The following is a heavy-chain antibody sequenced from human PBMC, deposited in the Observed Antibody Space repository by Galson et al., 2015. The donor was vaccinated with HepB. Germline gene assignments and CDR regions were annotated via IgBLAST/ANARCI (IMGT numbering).Heavy chain of an antibody. V-gene: IGHV7-4-1*02. CDR3: ARGVPTITGGDIVLVLAARFDY. J-gene: IGHJ4*02. CDR1: GYTFTSYA. D-gene: IGHD2-2*01. Sequence: SVKVSCKASGYTFTSYAINWVRQAPGQGLEWMGWINTNTVNPTYAQGFTGRFVFSLGTSVSTAYLEISSLKAEDTAVYYCARGVPTITGGDIVLVLAARFDYWGQGTLVTVSS. CDR2: INTNTVNP.